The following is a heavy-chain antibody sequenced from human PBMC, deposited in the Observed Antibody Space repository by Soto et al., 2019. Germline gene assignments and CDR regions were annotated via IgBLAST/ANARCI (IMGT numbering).Heavy chain of an antibody. Sequence: GGPVKVSRQASWGTLRSYSISWGRQAPGQRVEWMGGIIPIFGTANYAQKFQGRVTITADESTSTAYMELSSLRSEDTAVYYCARGGTAMVTKANYYYYGMDVWGQGTTVTVSS. D-gene: IGHD5-18*01. J-gene: IGHJ6*02. CDR2: IIPIFGTA. CDR3: ARGGTAMVTKANYYYYGMDV. V-gene: IGHV1-69*13. CDR1: WGTLRSYS.